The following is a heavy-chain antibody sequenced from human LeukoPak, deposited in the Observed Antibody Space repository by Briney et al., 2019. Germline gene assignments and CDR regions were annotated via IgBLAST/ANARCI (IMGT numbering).Heavy chain of an antibody. D-gene: IGHD6-13*01. CDR2: ISWNSGSI. J-gene: IGHJ4*02. Sequence: GGSLRLSCAASGFTFDDYAMHWVRQAPGKGLEWVSGISWNSGSIGYADSVKGRFTISRDNAKNSLYLQMNSLRAEDMALYYCAKDQGIATAGSFDYWGQGTLVTVSS. CDR3: AKDQGIATAGSFDY. CDR1: GFTFDDYA. V-gene: IGHV3-9*03.